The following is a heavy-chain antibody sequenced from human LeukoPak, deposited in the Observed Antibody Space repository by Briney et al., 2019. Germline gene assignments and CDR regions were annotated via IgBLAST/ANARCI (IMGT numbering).Heavy chain of an antibody. CDR2: IYYSGST. J-gene: IGHJ6*02. CDR1: GGSISSYD. Sequence: PSETLSLTCTVSGGSISSYDWSWVRQPPGKGLEWMGYIYYSGSTNYNPSLKSRVTIAVDTSKNQFSLKLSSVTAADTAVYYCARQSSLRYFDWLPGNYYYYGMDVWGQGTTVTVSS. CDR3: ARQSSLRYFDWLPGNYYYYGMDV. V-gene: IGHV4-59*08. D-gene: IGHD3-9*01.